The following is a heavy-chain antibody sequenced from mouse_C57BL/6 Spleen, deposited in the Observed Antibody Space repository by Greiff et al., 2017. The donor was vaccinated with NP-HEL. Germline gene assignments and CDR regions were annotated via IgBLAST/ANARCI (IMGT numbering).Heavy chain of an antibody. CDR3: ASFYYDSYFDY. J-gene: IGHJ2*01. D-gene: IGHD2-4*01. CDR1: GYSITSGYY. CDR2: ISYDGSN. Sequence: EVKLVESGPGLVKPSQSLSLTCSVTGYSITSGYYWNWIRQFPGNKLEWMGYISYDGSNNYNPSLKNRISITRDTSKNQFFLKLNSVTTEDTATYYCASFYYDSYFDYWGQGTTLTVSS. V-gene: IGHV3-6*01.